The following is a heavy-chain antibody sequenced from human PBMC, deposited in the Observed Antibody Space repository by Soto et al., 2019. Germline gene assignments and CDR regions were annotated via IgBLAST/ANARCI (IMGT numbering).Heavy chain of an antibody. Sequence: PSETLSLTCSVSGGSIRSYYWSWIRQSPEKGLEWIGYFYHGGNSNYNPSLKSRVTISVDTSKNQLSLSLRSVTAADTAVYFCARISAAEPYGYVKGGADVWGEGTTVTVSS. CDR3: ARISAAEPYGYVKGGADV. CDR1: GGSIRSYY. CDR2: FYHGGNS. J-gene: IGHJ6*04. V-gene: IGHV4-59*01. D-gene: IGHD5-18*01.